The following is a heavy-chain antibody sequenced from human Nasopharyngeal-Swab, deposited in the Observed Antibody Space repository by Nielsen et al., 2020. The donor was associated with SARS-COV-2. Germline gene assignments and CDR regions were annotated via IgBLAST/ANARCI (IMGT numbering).Heavy chain of an antibody. CDR2: ISVDGRNS. CDR3: ARARGYLTHYYMDV. D-gene: IGHD3-10*01. Sequence: GGFLRLSCAAPGFVFSTYSMHWVRLAPGKGLEWVALISVDGRNSNYADSVKGRFIISRDNSEKTVDLQMNSLRGEDTAVYYCARARGYLTHYYMDVWGSGTTVTVSS. J-gene: IGHJ6*03. V-gene: IGHV3-30*04. CDR1: GFVFSTYS.